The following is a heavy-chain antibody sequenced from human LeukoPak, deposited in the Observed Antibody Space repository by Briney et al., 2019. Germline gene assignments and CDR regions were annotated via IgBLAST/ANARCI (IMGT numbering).Heavy chain of an antibody. CDR1: GFTFSSYS. V-gene: IGHV3-48*02. D-gene: IGHD3-22*01. J-gene: IGHJ4*02. CDR2: ISSSSSTI. CDR3: ARCYYDSSGYRSDY. Sequence: PGGSLRLSCAASGFTFSSYSMNWVRQAPGKGLEWVSYISSSSSTIYYADSVKGRFTISRDNAKNSLYLQMNSLRDKDTAVYYCARCYYDSSGYRSDYWGQGTLVTVSS.